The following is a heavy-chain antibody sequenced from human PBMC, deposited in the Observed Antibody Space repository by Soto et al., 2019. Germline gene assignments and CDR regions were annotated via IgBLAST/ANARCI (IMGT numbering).Heavy chain of an antibody. V-gene: IGHV4-4*02. Sequence: SETLSPTCAVSGGSIRSGNLWSWVRQPPGKGLEWIGEIYHSGSTNYNPSLKSRVTISVDKSKNQFSLKLSSVTAADTAVYYCARSPDSSGYYPRWYYYGMDVWGQGTTVTVSS. CDR3: ARSPDSSGYYPRWYYYGMDV. J-gene: IGHJ6*02. CDR1: GGSIRSGNL. CDR2: IYHSGST. D-gene: IGHD3-22*01.